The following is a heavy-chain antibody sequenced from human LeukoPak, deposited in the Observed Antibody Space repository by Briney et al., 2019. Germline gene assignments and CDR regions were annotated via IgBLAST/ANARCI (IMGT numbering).Heavy chain of an antibody. V-gene: IGHV3-15*01. CDR3: TTDTTVTNYYYYYYMDV. CDR2: IKSKTDGGTT. J-gene: IGHJ6*03. CDR1: GFTFSNAW. Sequence: GGSLRLSCAASGFTFSNAWMSWVRQAPGKGLEWVGRIKSKTDGGTTDYAAPVKGRFTISRDDSKNTLYLQMNSLKTVDTAVYDCTTDTTVTNYYYYYYMDVWGKGTTVTVSS. D-gene: IGHD4-17*01.